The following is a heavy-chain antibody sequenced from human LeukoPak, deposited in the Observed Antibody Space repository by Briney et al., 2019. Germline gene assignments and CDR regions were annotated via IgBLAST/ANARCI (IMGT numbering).Heavy chain of an antibody. V-gene: IGHV1-2*02. Sequence: ASVKVSCKASGYSFSDYYIHWVRQAPGQGLEWMGWINPNSGGTNYAQMFQGRVTMTRDTSISTAYMELSRLRSDDTAVYYCATCSGGTCSSGWFDPWGQGTLVTVSP. CDR3: ATCSGGTCSSGWFDP. CDR2: INPNSGGT. CDR1: GYSFSDYY. D-gene: IGHD2-15*01. J-gene: IGHJ5*02.